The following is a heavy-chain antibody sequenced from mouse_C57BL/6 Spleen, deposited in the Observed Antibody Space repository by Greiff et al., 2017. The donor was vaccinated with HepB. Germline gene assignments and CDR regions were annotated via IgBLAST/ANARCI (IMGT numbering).Heavy chain of an antibody. Sequence: VQLQQSGAELARPGASVKLSCKASGYTFTSYGISWVKQRTGQGLEWIGEIYPRSGNTYYNEKFKGKATLTADKSSSTAYMELRSLTSEDSAVYFCARRAHYYGSSYDYAMDYWGQGTSVTVSS. CDR1: GYTFTSYG. CDR3: ARRAHYYGSSYDYAMDY. CDR2: IYPRSGNT. V-gene: IGHV1-81*01. J-gene: IGHJ4*01. D-gene: IGHD1-1*01.